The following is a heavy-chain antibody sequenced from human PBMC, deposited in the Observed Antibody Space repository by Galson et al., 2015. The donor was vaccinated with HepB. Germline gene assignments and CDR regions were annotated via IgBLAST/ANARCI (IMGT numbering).Heavy chain of an antibody. CDR1: GGTFSSYA. D-gene: IGHD2-15*01. Sequence: SVKVSCKASGGTFSSYAISWVRQAPGQGLEWMGGIIPIFGIANYAQKFQGRVTITADESTSTAYMELSSLRSEDTAVYYCARGLGGGSCYRKGGCWFDPWGQGTLVTVSS. CDR2: IIPIFGIA. V-gene: IGHV1-69*13. CDR3: ARGLGGGSCYRKGGCWFDP. J-gene: IGHJ5*02.